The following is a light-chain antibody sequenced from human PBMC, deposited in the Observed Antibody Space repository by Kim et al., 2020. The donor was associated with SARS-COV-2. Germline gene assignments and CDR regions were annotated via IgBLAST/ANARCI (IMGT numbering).Light chain of an antibody. CDR1: QGISGN. V-gene: IGKV3-15*01. CDR2: DAS. CDR3: QQYDNWPLT. Sequence: VSPGERAPRPGGASQGISGNFAWEQQKPGQAPRLLISDASTGATDIPARFSGSGSGTEFTLTISSLQSEEFAVYYCQQYDNWPLTFGQGTKV. J-gene: IGKJ1*01.